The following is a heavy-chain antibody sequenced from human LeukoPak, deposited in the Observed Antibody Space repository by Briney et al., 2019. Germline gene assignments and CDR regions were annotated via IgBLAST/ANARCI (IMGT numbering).Heavy chain of an antibody. CDR1: GITLSNFG. D-gene: IGHD3-10*01. CDR3: AKRGVVIRVVLVGFHKEAYYFDS. J-gene: IGHJ4*02. Sequence: GGSVTLSCAVSGITLSNFGMSWVRQAPGKGLEWVAGISDSGGRTNYADAVKGRFTISRDNPKNTLYLQMNSLRAEHTGVYFCAKRGVVIRVVLVGFHKEAYYFDSWGQGALVTVSS. V-gene: IGHV3-23*01. CDR2: ISDSGGRT.